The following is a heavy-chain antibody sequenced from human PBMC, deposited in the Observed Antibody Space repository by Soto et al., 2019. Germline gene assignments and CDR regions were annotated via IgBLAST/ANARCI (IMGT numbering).Heavy chain of an antibody. V-gene: IGHV3-23*01. CDR2: ISGSGGST. D-gene: IGHD5-12*01. J-gene: IGHJ6*02. CDR1: GFTFSSYA. Sequence: PGGSLRLSCAASGFTFSSYAMSWVRQAPGKGLEWVSAISGSGGSTYYADSVKGRFTISRDNSKNTLYLQMNSLRAEDTAVYYCAKFAYSGYDFIEYGMDVWGQGTTVTVSS. CDR3: AKFAYSGYDFIEYGMDV.